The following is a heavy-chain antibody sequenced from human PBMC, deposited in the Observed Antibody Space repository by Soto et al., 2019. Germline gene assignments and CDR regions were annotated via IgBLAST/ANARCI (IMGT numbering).Heavy chain of an antibody. D-gene: IGHD1-26*01. V-gene: IGHV3-15*01. CDR3: LTDGGNFTFGY. CDR1: GFTVSNAW. J-gene: IGHJ4*02. CDR2: IKSKTDGGTT. Sequence: PGGSLRLSCAVSGFTVSNAWMSWVRQVPGKGLEWVGRIKSKTDGGTTDYTAPVKGRFTILRDDSKDILYLQMNSLKSDDTALYYCLTDGGNFTFGYWGQGTPVTVYS.